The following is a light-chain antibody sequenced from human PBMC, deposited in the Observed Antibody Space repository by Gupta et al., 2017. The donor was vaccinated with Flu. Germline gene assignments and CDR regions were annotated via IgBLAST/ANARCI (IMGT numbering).Light chain of an antibody. J-gene: IGLJ3*02. Sequence: NFALTQPHSVSESPGKTVTISCTRSSGSIASNYVQWYQQRPGSSPTTVVYEDNQRPSGVPDRFSGSIDSSSNSASLTISGLKTEDEVYYYCHSYEASYQVFGGGTKLTVL. V-gene: IGLV6-57*01. CDR2: EDN. CDR1: SGSIASNY. CDR3: HSYEASYQV.